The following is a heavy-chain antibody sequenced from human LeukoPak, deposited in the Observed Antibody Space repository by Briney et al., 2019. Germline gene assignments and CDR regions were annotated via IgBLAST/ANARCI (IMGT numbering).Heavy chain of an antibody. CDR2: ISAYNGNT. CDR3: ARAGSWYWEYYFDY. Sequence: GASVTVSCKASGYTFSSNGITWVRQAPGQGLEWMGWISAYNGNTNYAHKLHGRGTMTTDTSKSTAYMGLRSLRSAATAVYYCARAGSWYWEYYFDYWGQGTLVTVSS. J-gene: IGHJ4*02. D-gene: IGHD6-13*01. V-gene: IGHV1-18*01. CDR1: GYTFSSNG.